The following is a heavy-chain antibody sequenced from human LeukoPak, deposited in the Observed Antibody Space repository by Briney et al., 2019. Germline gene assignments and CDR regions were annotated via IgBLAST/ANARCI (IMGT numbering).Heavy chain of an antibody. D-gene: IGHD3-3*01. CDR2: ISSDINNK. J-gene: IGHJ4*02. CDR3: ARISLNYDFWSGYPDY. Sequence: GGSLRLSCAASGFTFSSYAMHWVRQAPGKGLEWVAVISSDINNKNYADSVKGRFSISRDNSQNTLYLQMNSLRVEDTAVYYCARISLNYDFWSGYPDYWGQGTLVTVSS. V-gene: IGHV3-30-3*01. CDR1: GFTFSSYA.